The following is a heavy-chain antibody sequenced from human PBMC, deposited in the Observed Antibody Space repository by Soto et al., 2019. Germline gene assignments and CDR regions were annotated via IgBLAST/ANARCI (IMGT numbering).Heavy chain of an antibody. D-gene: IGHD4-4*01. J-gene: IGHJ6*02. Sequence: SETLSLTCAVSGGSISSGGYSWSWIRQPPGKGLEWIGYIYHSGSTYYNPSLKSRVTISVDRSKNQFSLKLSSVTAADTAVYYCARNDYSNYLYYYYGMDVWGQGTTVTVSS. CDR3: ARNDYSNYLYYYYGMDV. CDR2: IYHSGST. CDR1: GGSISSGGYS. V-gene: IGHV4-30-2*01.